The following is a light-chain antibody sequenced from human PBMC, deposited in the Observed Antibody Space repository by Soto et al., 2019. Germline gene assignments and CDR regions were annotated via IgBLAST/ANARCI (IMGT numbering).Light chain of an antibody. CDR3: QQSYSTPWT. Sequence: DIQMTQSPPSLSASVGDTITITCRASQSISTYLDWYQQKPGKAPKLLIYAASSLQSGVPSRFSGSGSGTDFTPTISSLQPEDFATYYCQQSYSTPWTFGQGTKVDIK. CDR2: AAS. CDR1: QSISTY. V-gene: IGKV1-39*01. J-gene: IGKJ1*01.